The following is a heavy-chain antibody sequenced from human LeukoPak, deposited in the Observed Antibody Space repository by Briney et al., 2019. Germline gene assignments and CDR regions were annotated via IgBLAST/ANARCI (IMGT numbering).Heavy chain of an antibody. CDR2: IYYSGST. CDR1: GGSISGYY. J-gene: IGHJ6*02. Sequence: PSETLSLTCTVSGGSISGYYWSWIRLPPGKGLEWIGYIYYSGSTNYNPSLKSRVTMSVDTSKNQFSLKLSSVTAADTAVYYCARGGSSGYRTFYYYYGMDVWGQGTTVTVSS. V-gene: IGHV4-59*01. CDR3: ARGGSSGYRTFYYYYGMDV. D-gene: IGHD3-22*01.